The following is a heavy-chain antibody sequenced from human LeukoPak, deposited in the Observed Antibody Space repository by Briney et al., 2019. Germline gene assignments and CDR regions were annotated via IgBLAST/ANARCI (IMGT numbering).Heavy chain of an antibody. J-gene: IGHJ4*02. CDR2: INGDGSST. V-gene: IGHV3-74*01. D-gene: IGHD3-22*01. CDR3: ARGDPYYYDSSGYYYGFDY. CDR1: GFTFSSYW. Sequence: GGSLRLSCAASGFTFSSYWMHWVRQAPGKGLVWVSRINGDGSSTSYADSVKGRFTISRDNAKNTLYLQMNSLRAEDTAVYYCARGDPYYYDSSGYYYGFDYWGQGTLVTVSS.